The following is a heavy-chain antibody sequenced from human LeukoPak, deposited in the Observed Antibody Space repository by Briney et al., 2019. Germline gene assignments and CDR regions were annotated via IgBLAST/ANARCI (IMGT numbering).Heavy chain of an antibody. V-gene: IGHV4-59*01. CDR2: TYYSRST. CDR1: GGSISSYY. Sequence: SETLSLTCTVSGGSISSYYWSCIRQPPGKGLEWIRYTYYSRSTNSNPCLTTRVTISVDTSKHQSSLKLSSVTAADTAVYYCASKVLYGDYFDYWGQGALVTVSS. CDR3: ASKVLYGDYFDY. D-gene: IGHD4-17*01. J-gene: IGHJ4*02.